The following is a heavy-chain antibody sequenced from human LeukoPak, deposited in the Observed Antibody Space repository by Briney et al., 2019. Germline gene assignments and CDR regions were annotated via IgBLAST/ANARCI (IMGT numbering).Heavy chain of an antibody. Sequence: EGSLRLSCAASGFTFSNAWMSWVRQAPGKGLEWVGRIKSKTDGGTTDYAAPVKGRFTISRDDSKNTLYLQMNSLKTEDTAVYYCTTGYCGGDCYPYYFDYWGQGTLVTVSS. J-gene: IGHJ4*02. CDR3: TTGYCGGDCYPYYFDY. D-gene: IGHD2-21*02. CDR2: IKSKTDGGTT. V-gene: IGHV3-15*01. CDR1: GFTFSNAW.